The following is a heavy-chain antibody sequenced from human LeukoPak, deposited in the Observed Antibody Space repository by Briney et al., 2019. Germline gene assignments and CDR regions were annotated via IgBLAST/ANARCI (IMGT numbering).Heavy chain of an antibody. CDR2: IPYDGSNE. V-gene: IGHV3-30-3*01. CDR3: AKDLEDIGVSIDYYYGMDV. CDR1: GFTFSTYA. Sequence: GGSLRLSCAASGFTFSTYAMHWVRQAPGKGLEWVASIPYDGSNEYYGESAKGRFTISRDNSKNTLFLQMTSLRPEDTAVYYCAKDLEDIGVSIDYYYGMDVWGQGTAVTVSS. D-gene: IGHD6-19*01. J-gene: IGHJ6*02.